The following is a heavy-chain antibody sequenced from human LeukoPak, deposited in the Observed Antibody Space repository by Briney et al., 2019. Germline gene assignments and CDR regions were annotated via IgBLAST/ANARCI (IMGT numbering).Heavy chain of an antibody. V-gene: IGHV3-11*01. CDR3: ARTYYDFWSGYYTPYMDV. D-gene: IGHD3-3*01. CDR1: GFTFSDYY. Sequence: WGSLTLSCAVSGFTFSDYYMSWIRQAPGKGLEWVSYISSSGSTIYYADSVKGRFTISRDNVKNSLYLQMNSLRAEDTAVYYCARTYYDFWSGYYTPYMDVWGKGTTVTVSS. CDR2: ISSSGSTI. J-gene: IGHJ6*03.